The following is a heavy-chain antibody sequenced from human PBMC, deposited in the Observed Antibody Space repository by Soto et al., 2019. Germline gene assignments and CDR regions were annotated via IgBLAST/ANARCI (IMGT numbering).Heavy chain of an antibody. CDR2: IYYSGST. Sequence: SETVSLTCTVSGGAISSGGYYWSWIRQHPGKGLEWIGYIYYSGSTYYNPSLKSRVTISVDTSKNQFSLKLISVTAADTAVYYCAGGYDYGYWGQGTLVTVSS. D-gene: IGHD5-12*01. J-gene: IGHJ4*02. CDR3: AGGYDYGY. V-gene: IGHV4-31*03. CDR1: GGAISSGGYY.